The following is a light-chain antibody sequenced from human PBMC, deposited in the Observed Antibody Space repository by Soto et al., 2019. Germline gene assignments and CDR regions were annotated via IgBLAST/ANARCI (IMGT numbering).Light chain of an antibody. Sequence: QSVLTQPRSVSGSPGQSVTISCTGTSSDVGGYNYVSWYQQYAGKTPKLLIYDVSKRPSGVPDRFSGSKSGNTASLSISGLQVEDEADYYCCSYAGTYTEVFGGGTKVTVL. CDR3: CSYAGTYTEV. J-gene: IGLJ2*01. CDR2: DVS. CDR1: SSDVGGYNY. V-gene: IGLV2-11*01.